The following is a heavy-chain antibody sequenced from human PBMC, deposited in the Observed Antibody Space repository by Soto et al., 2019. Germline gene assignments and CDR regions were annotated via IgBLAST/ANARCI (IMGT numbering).Heavy chain of an antibody. D-gene: IGHD5-12*01. V-gene: IGHV1-69*01. CDR2: INTKFGST. J-gene: IGHJ2*01. Sequence: QVQLVQSGAELKKPGSSVKVSCEASGGSFSKKAISWVRQAPGQGPEWMGGINTKFGSTNYAPKFQGRIIITADESTNTVYMALSSLTSEDTAVYYCARGASSGLEYWYFELWGRGTLVSVSS. CDR3: ARGASSGLEYWYFEL. CDR1: GGSFSKKA.